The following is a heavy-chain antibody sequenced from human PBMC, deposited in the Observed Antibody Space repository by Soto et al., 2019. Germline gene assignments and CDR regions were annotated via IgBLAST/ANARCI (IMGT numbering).Heavy chain of an antibody. CDR1: GVSLATGGVG. D-gene: IGHD2-15*01. J-gene: IGHJ4*02. Sequence: QITLKESGPTLVKPTQTLTLTCNVSGVSLATGGVGVGWSRQPPGKALEWLALIYWDDDQRSSPSLKSRLTSSKATSKNQVVLTMTKMAPEDTATYYCVNMRAARFDYWGQGTLVTVSP. CDR2: IYWDDDQ. CDR3: VNMRAARFDY. V-gene: IGHV2-5*02.